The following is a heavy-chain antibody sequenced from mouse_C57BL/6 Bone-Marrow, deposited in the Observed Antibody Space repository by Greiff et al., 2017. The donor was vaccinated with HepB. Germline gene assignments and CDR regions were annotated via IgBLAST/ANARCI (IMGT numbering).Heavy chain of an antibody. V-gene: IGHV5-4*01. Sequence: EVQVVESGGGLVKPGGSLKLSCAASGFTFSSYAMSWVRQTPEKRLVWVATISDGGSYTYYPDNVKGRFTISRDNAKNNLYLQMSHLKSEDTAMYYCARGRIYYYGSSLFAYWGQGTLVTVSA. CDR2: ISDGGSYT. D-gene: IGHD1-1*01. CDR3: ARGRIYYYGSSLFAY. J-gene: IGHJ3*01. CDR1: GFTFSSYA.